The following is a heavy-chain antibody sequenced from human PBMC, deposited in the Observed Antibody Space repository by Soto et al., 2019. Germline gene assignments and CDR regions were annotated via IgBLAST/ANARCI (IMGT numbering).Heavy chain of an antibody. CDR3: ARGAPPDSSSFDAFDI. J-gene: IGHJ3*02. CDR1: GGTFSSYA. CDR2: IISIFGTA. D-gene: IGHD6-13*01. V-gene: IGHV1-69*13. Sequence: GASVKVSCKASGGTFSSYAISWVRQAPGQGLEWMGGIISIFGTANYAQKFQGRVTITADESTSTAYMELSSLRSEDTAVYYCARGAPPDSSSFDAFDIWGQGTMVTVSS.